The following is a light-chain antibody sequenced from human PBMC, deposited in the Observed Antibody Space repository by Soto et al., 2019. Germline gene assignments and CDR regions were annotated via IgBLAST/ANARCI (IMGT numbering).Light chain of an antibody. CDR1: QNISR. J-gene: IGKJ1*01. Sequence: DIQMTQSPSTLSASVGDRVTISCRASQNISRLAWYQQKPGKAPKLLIFDASRLQSGVPSRFSGSGSGTEFTLTLSSLQPDDFATYYCQLYSSDSRTFGQGTKVDIK. V-gene: IGKV1-5*01. CDR2: DAS. CDR3: QLYSSDSRT.